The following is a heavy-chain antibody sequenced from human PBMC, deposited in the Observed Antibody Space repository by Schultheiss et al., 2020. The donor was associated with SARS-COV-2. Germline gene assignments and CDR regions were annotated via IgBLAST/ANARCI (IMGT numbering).Heavy chain of an antibody. CDR1: GYIFTNSG. CDR2: ISGYNGYT. V-gene: IGHV1-18*01. J-gene: IGHJ4*02. CDR3: AKYRGWYARPPLLFDY. Sequence: ASVKVSCKTSGYIFTNSGITWVRQAPGQGLEWMGWISGYNGYTDYAQKFQGRITMTTDTSTSTAYMELRSLRSDDTAVYYCAKYRGWYARPPLLFDYWGQGILVTVSS. D-gene: IGHD6-19*01.